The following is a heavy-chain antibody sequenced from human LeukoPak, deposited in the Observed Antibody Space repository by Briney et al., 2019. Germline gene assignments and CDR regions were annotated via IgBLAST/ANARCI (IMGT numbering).Heavy chain of an antibody. J-gene: IGHJ4*02. CDR1: GFTVSSNY. D-gene: IGHD6-6*01. CDR3: ARDRRDFLYYFDY. Sequence: GGSLRLSCAASGFTVSSNYMSWVRQAPGEGLEWVSVIYSGGSTYYADSVKGRFTISRDNSKNMLYLQMNSLRAEDTAVYYCARDRRDFLYYFDYWGQGTLVTVSS. V-gene: IGHV3-66*01. CDR2: IYSGGST.